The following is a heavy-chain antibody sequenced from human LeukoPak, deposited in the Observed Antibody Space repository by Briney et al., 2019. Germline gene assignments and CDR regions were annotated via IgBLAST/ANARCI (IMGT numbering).Heavy chain of an antibody. D-gene: IGHD1-1*01. CDR3: AKEIGQTPNEDY. CDR1: GFTFSSYG. Sequence: GGSLRLSCAASGFTFSSYGMSWVRQAPGKGLEWVSAISSSGGSTYYADSVKGRFTISRDNSKNTLFLQMNSLRAEDTAVYYCAKEIGQTPNEDYWGQGTLVTVSS. J-gene: IGHJ4*02. V-gene: IGHV3-23*01. CDR2: ISSSGGST.